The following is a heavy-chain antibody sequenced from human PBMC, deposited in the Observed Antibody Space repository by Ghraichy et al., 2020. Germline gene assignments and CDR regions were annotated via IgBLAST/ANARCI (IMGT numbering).Heavy chain of an antibody. V-gene: IGHV4-34*01. Sequence: SQTLSLTCAVHGGSFSDYYWTWIRQPPGKGLEWIGEINHHGGTNYNPSLNSRVTISVDTSKNQFSLNLSSVIAADTAVYYCARGPSPGQIGCFDYWGQGTLITVSS. D-gene: IGHD6-19*01. CDR1: GGSFSDYY. CDR3: ARGPSPGQIGCFDY. CDR2: INHHGGT. J-gene: IGHJ4*02.